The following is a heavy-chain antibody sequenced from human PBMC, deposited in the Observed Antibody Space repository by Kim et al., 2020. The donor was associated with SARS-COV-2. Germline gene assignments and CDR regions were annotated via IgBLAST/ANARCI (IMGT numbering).Heavy chain of an antibody. CDR2: ISWNSGSI. J-gene: IGHJ4*02. CDR3: AKDEMAPGGGIDY. V-gene: IGHV3-9*01. D-gene: IGHD3-16*01. CDR1: GFTFDDYA. Sequence: GGSLRLSCAASGFTFDDYAMHWVRQAPGKGLEWVSGISWNSGSIGYADSVKGRFTISRDNAKNSLYLQMNSLRAEDTALYYCAKDEMAPGGGIDYWGQGTLVTVSS.